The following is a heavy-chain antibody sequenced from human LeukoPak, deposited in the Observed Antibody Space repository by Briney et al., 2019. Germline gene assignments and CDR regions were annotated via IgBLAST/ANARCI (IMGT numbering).Heavy chain of an antibody. D-gene: IGHD3-22*01. CDR2: IYYSGST. Sequence: SETLSLTCTVSGGSISSSSYYWGWIRQPPGKGLEWIGSIYYSGSTYYNPSLKSRVTISVDTSKNQFSLKLSSVTAADTAVYYCARRPLLPDYYDSSGYYYWYFDLWGRGTLVTVSS. J-gene: IGHJ2*01. V-gene: IGHV4-39*01. CDR1: GGSISSSSYY. CDR3: ARRPLLPDYYDSSGYYYWYFDL.